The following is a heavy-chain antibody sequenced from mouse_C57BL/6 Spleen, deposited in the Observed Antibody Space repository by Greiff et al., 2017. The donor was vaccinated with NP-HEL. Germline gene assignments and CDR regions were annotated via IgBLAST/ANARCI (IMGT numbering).Heavy chain of an antibody. CDR1: GFTFSSYG. V-gene: IGHV5-6*01. CDR3: ARHESLPYYYGSSYDYAMDY. J-gene: IGHJ4*01. Sequence: EVKLVESGGDLVKPGGSLKLSCAASGFTFSSYGMSWVRQTPDKRLEWVATISSGGSYTYYPASVKGRFTISRDNAKNTLYLQMSSLKSEDTAMYYCARHESLPYYYGSSYDYAMDYWGQGTSVTVSS. D-gene: IGHD1-1*01. CDR2: ISSGGSYT.